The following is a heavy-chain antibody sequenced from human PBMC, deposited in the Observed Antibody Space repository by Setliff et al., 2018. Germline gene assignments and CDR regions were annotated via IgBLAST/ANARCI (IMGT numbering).Heavy chain of an antibody. D-gene: IGHD3-22*01. CDR3: ARAPRYFDPTGSYFDF. CDR1: GDSISSRTYY. J-gene: IGHJ4*02. Sequence: SETLSLTCTVSGDSISSRTYYWSWIRQSAGKGLECIGRIYTDGSTKYNPSLNSRVTLLIDTSKNQFSLKLTSVTAADTAAYYCARAPRYFDPTGSYFDFWGQGTLVTVSS. CDR2: IYTDGST. V-gene: IGHV4-61*02.